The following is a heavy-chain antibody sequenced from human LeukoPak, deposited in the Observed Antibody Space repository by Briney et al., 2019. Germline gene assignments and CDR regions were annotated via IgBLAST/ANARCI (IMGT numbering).Heavy chain of an antibody. D-gene: IGHD3-22*01. CDR1: GFTFSSYG. Sequence: GGSLRLSCAASGFTFSSYGMHWVRQAPGKGLEWVAFIRYDGSNKYYADSVKGRFTISRDNSKNTLYLQMNSLRAEDTAVYYCARVDYYDSLGAMSGYFDYWGQGTLVTVSS. V-gene: IGHV3-30*02. CDR2: IRYDGSNK. J-gene: IGHJ4*02. CDR3: ARVDYYDSLGAMSGYFDY.